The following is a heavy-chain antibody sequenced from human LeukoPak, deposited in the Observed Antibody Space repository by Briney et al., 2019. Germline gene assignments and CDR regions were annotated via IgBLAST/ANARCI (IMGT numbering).Heavy chain of an antibody. CDR1: GGSISSYY. Sequence: SETLSLTCSVSGGSISSYYRNWIRQPAGKGLEWIGRIYSSGSSNYNPPLKSRVTMSVDMSKNQFSLKLSSVTAADTAVYYCARESGGKPRQFDYWGQGTLVTVSS. CDR2: IYSSGSS. J-gene: IGHJ4*02. D-gene: IGHD3-10*01. CDR3: ARESGGKPRQFDY. V-gene: IGHV4-4*07.